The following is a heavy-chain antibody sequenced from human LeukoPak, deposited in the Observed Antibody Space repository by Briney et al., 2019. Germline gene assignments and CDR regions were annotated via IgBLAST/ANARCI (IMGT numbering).Heavy chain of an antibody. CDR3: AREDYYDSSGYPN. D-gene: IGHD3-22*01. V-gene: IGHV3-30*03. J-gene: IGHJ4*02. CDR2: ISYDGSNK. Sequence: GGSLRLSCAASGFTFSSYGMHWVRQAPGKGLEWVAVISYDGSNKYYADSVKGRFTISRDNSKNTLYLQMNSLRAEDTAVYYCAREDYYDSSGYPNWGQGTLVTVSS. CDR1: GFTFSSYG.